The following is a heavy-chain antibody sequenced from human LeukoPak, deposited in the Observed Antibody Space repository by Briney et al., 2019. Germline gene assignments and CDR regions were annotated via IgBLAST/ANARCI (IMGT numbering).Heavy chain of an antibody. J-gene: IGHJ5*02. V-gene: IGHV1-8*01. CDR1: GYTFTSYD. D-gene: IGHD6-13*01. CDR2: MNPNSGNT. CDR3: ARAGGSSWYFDDDNWFDP. Sequence: ASVKVSCKASGYTFTSYDINWVRQATGQGLEWMGWMNPNSGNTGYAQKFQGRVTMTRNTSISTAYMELSSLRSEDTAVYYCARAGGSSWYFDDDNWFDPWGQGTLVTVSS.